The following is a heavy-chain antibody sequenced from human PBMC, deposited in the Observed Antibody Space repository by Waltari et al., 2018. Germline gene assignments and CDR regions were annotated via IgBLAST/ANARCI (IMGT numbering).Heavy chain of an antibody. J-gene: IGHJ3*02. Sequence: EVQLVESGGGLEQPGGSLRLSCAASGFIFSSYSITWVRQAPGKGRELVSYISSISSSIYYADSVKGRFTISRDNAKNSLYLQMNSLRAEDTAVYYCTRSLTSGRGAFDIWGQGTKVTVSS. CDR1: GFIFSSYS. CDR3: TRSLTSGRGAFDI. V-gene: IGHV3-48*04. D-gene: IGHD2-15*01. CDR2: ISSISSSI.